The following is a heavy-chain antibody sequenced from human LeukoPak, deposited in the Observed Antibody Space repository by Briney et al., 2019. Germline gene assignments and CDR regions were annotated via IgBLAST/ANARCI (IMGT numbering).Heavy chain of an antibody. Sequence: PSETLSLTCTVSGGSISSSTYYWGWIRQPPGKGLEWIATIYYSGSTYYSPSLKSRVTISVDTSKNQFSLKLGSVTAADTAVYYCARGGRDYSSSYYFDYWGQGTLVTVSS. J-gene: IGHJ4*02. V-gene: IGHV4-39*01. CDR2: IYYSGST. CDR3: ARGGRDYSSSYYFDY. D-gene: IGHD6-13*01. CDR1: GGSISSSTYY.